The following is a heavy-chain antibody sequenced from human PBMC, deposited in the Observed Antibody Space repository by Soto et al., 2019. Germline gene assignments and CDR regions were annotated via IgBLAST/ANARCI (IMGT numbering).Heavy chain of an antibody. CDR1: GYTFTRYG. D-gene: IGHD4-17*01. CDR2: ISAYNGNT. V-gene: IGHV1-18*04. J-gene: IGHJ4*02. CDR3: ARDLPTVRKVSLDY. Sequence: ASVKVSCKASGYTFTRYGISWVRQAPGQGLEWMGWISAYNGNTNYAQKLQGRVTMTTDTSTSTAYMELRSLRSDDTAVYYCARDLPTVRKVSLDYWGQGTLVTVSS.